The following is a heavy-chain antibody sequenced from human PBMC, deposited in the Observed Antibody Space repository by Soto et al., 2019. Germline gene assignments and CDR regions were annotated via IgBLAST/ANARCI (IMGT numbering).Heavy chain of an antibody. Sequence: GGSLRLSCAASGFTFDDYAMHWVRQAPGKGLEWVSGISWNSGSIGYADSVKGRFTISRDNAKNSLYLQMNSLRAEDTALYYCAKDSIAVAPWRWFDPWGQGTLVTVSS. CDR1: GFTFDDYA. V-gene: IGHV3-9*01. CDR3: AKDSIAVAPWRWFDP. J-gene: IGHJ5*02. CDR2: ISWNSGSI. D-gene: IGHD6-19*01.